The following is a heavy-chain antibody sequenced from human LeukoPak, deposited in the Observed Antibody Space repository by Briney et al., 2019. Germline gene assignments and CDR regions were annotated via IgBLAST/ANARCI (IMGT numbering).Heavy chain of an antibody. CDR3: ARDLTFGVVWANWFDP. J-gene: IGHJ5*02. CDR2: ISAYNGNT. D-gene: IGHD3-3*01. CDR1: GYTFTSYG. V-gene: IGHV1-18*01. Sequence: GASVKVSCKASGYTFTSYGISWVRQAPGQGLEWMGWISAYNGNTNYAQKLQGRVTMTTDTSTSTAYMELRSLRSDDTAVYYYARDLTFGVVWANWFDPWGQGTLVTVSS.